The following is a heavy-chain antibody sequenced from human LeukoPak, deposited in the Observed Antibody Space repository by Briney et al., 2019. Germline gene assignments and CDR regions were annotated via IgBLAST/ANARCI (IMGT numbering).Heavy chain of an antibody. D-gene: IGHD5-18*01. Sequence: SETLSLTCVVSGGSISTDKWWSWIRQPPGKGLEWIGEINHSGNTNFNPSLKSRVTISVDTSKNQFSLKLSSVTAADTAVYYCARHSAVGLTYYYYYMDVWGKGTTVTVSS. CDR3: ARHSAVGLTYYYYYMDV. V-gene: IGHV4/OR15-8*02. J-gene: IGHJ6*03. CDR2: INHSGNT. CDR1: GGSISTDKW.